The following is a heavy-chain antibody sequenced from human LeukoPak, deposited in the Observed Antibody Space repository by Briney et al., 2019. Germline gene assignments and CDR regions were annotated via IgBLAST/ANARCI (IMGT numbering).Heavy chain of an antibody. J-gene: IGHJ4*02. CDR3: ARGGDWKFDY. V-gene: IGHV4-4*02. Sequence: SETLSLTCAVSGDSIGSNKWWTWVRQPPGKGLEWIGEIHHSGRLNYSPSLKSRVTISVDESKNHFSLNLNSITPADTAIYYCARGGDWKFDYWGQGALVTVSS. CDR2: IHHSGRL. D-gene: IGHD1-1*01. CDR1: GDSIGSNKW.